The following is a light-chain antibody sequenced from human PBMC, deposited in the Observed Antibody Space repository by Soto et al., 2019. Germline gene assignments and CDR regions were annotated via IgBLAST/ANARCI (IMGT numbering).Light chain of an antibody. CDR3: LQDYNYPWT. V-gene: IGKV1-6*01. CDR1: QGIRND. Sequence: IQVTQSHYTLSASVGDRVTITCRASQGIRNDLGWYQQKPGKAPKLLIYAASSLQSGVPSRFSGSGSGTDFTLTISSLQPEDFATYYCLQDYNYPWTFGQGTKVDIK. CDR2: AAS. J-gene: IGKJ1*01.